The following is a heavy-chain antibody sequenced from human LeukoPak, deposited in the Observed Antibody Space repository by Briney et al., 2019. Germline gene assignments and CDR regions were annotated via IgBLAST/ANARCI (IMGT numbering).Heavy chain of an antibody. D-gene: IGHD3-10*01. Sequence: SETLSLTCAVYGGSFSGYYWSWIRQPPGKGLEWIGEINHSGSTNYNPSLKSRVTISVDTSKNQFSLKLSSVTAADTAVYYCARGQSELLWFGLHAFDIWGQGTMVTVSS. CDR2: INHSGST. V-gene: IGHV4-34*01. CDR3: ARGQSELLWFGLHAFDI. J-gene: IGHJ3*02. CDR1: GGSFSGYY.